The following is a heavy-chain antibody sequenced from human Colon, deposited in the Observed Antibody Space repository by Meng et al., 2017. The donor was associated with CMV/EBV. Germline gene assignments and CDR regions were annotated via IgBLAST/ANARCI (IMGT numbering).Heavy chain of an antibody. CDR1: GFTFDDYA. CDR2: ISWNSGSV. Sequence: SLKISCAASGFTFDDYAMHWVRQAPGKGLEWVSGISWNSGSVVYADSVKGRFTISRDNAKTSLYLQMNGLRAEDTALYYCAKDISPVGGTTGYHGMDVWGQGTTVTVSS. CDR3: AKDISPVGGTTGYHGMDV. V-gene: IGHV3-9*01. J-gene: IGHJ6*02. D-gene: IGHD1-7*01.